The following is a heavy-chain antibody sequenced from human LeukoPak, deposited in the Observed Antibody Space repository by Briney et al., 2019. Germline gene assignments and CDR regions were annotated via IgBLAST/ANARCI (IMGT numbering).Heavy chain of an antibody. CDR2: ISSSGSTI. J-gene: IGHJ6*04. CDR1: GFTFSSYS. CDR3: AELGITMIGGV. V-gene: IGHV3-48*04. Sequence: GGSLRLSCAASGFTFSSYSMNWVRQAPGKGLEWVSYISSSGSTIYYADPVKGRFTISRDNAKNSLYLQMNSLRAEDTAVYYCAELGITMIGGVWGKGTTVTISS. D-gene: IGHD3-10*02.